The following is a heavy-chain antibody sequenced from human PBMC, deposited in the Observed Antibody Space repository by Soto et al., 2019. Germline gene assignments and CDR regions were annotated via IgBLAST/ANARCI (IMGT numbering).Heavy chain of an antibody. CDR2: IIPIFGTA. D-gene: IGHD2-15*01. J-gene: IGHJ4*02. V-gene: IGHV1-69*12. Sequence: QVQLVQSGAEVKKPGSSVKVSCKASGGTFSSYAISWVRQAPGQGLEWMGGIIPIFGTANYAQKFQGRVTITAEDSTSRAYMGLSSLRSEDTAVYYCARHYCSGGSCNAIWNYWGQGTLVTVSS. CDR3: ARHYCSGGSCNAIWNY. CDR1: GGTFSSYA.